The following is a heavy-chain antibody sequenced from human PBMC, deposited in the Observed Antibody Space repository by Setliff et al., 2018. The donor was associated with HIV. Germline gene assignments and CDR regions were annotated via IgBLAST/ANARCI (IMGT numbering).Heavy chain of an antibody. CDR3: ARVLFRQSGSYGHNYFDY. CDR2: IKYDEIEK. CDR1: GFTFSSYW. J-gene: IGHJ4*02. D-gene: IGHD3-10*01. Sequence: GESLKISCEASGFTFSSYWISWVRQAPGKGLEWVANIKYDEIEKYHLDSLKGRFSVSRDNAKNSVYLQMNSLRTEDTAVYYCARVLFRQSGSYGHNYFDYWGQGTLVTVSS. V-gene: IGHV3-7*01.